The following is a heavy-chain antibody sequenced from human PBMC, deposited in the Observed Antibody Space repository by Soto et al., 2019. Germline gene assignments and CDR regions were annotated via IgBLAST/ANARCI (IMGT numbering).Heavy chain of an antibody. J-gene: IGHJ6*03. D-gene: IGHD5-12*01. Sequence: GGSLRLSCAASGFTFSSYWMSWVRQAPGKGLEWVANIKQDGSEKYYVDSVKGRFTISRDNAKNSLYLQMNSLRAEDTAVYYCARDLRIVATLHYYYYMDVWGKGTTVTVSS. CDR2: IKQDGSEK. CDR1: GFTFSSYW. CDR3: ARDLRIVATLHYYYYMDV. V-gene: IGHV3-7*01.